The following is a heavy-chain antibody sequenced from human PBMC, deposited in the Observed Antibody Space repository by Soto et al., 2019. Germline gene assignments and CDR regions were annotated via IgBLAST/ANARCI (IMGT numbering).Heavy chain of an antibody. Sequence: ESGGGLVKPGGSLRLSCAASGFTFSSYSMNWVRQAPGKGLEWVSSISSSSSYIYYADSVKGRFTISRDNAKNSLYLQMNSLRAEDTAVYYCASILAGGWYYFDYWGQGTLVTVSS. CDR3: ASILAGGWYYFDY. V-gene: IGHV3-21*01. D-gene: IGHD6-19*01. CDR1: GFTFSSYS. CDR2: ISSSSSYI. J-gene: IGHJ4*02.